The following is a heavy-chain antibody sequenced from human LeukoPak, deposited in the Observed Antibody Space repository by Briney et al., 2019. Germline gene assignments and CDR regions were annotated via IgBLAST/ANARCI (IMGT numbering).Heavy chain of an antibody. CDR2: IYDSGST. D-gene: IGHD1-26*01. Sequence: SETLSLTCTVSGGSMSSYYWSWIRQPPGKGLEWIGYIYDSGSTNYNPSLKSRVTISVDTSNNQFSLKLNSVTAADTAVYYCARHGTSGIYRRPFDIWGQGTMVTVSS. J-gene: IGHJ3*02. V-gene: IGHV4-59*08. CDR3: ARHGTSGIYRRPFDI. CDR1: GGSMSSYY.